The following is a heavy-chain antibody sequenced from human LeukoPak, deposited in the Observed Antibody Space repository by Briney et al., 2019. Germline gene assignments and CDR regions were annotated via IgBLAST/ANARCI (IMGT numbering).Heavy chain of an antibody. J-gene: IGHJ4*02. CDR2: ISSSGDST. CDR3: AKAPSGTVGYVPYFDY. CDR1: GFTFSSYA. Sequence: PGGSLRLSCAASGFTFSSYAMSWVRQAPGKGLEWVSTISSSGDSTHYADSVKGRFTVSRDNSRKTQYLQMNSLRDEDTAVYFCAKAPSGTVGYVPYFDYWGQGTLVPVSS. D-gene: IGHD5-12*01. V-gene: IGHV3-23*01.